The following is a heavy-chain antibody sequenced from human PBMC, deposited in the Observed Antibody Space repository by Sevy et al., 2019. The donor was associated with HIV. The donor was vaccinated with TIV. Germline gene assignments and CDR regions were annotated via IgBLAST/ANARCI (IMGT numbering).Heavy chain of an antibody. V-gene: IGHV3-33*01. Sequence: GGSLRLSCAASGFTFSSYGMHWVRQAPGKGLEWVAVIWYDGSKKYYADSVKGRFTISRDNSKNTLYLQMNSLRAEDTAVYYCARGRDDYSNYFDYWGQGTLVTVSS. CDR2: IWYDGSKK. J-gene: IGHJ4*02. D-gene: IGHD4-4*01. CDR1: GFTFSSYG. CDR3: ARGRDDYSNYFDY.